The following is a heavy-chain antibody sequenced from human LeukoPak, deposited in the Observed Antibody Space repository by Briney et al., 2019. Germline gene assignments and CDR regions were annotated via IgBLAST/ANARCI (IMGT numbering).Heavy chain of an antibody. D-gene: IGHD5-18*01. CDR3: ARLQPKFYGMDI. J-gene: IGHJ6*02. CDR2: VIPILGIG. Sequence: SVKVSCKASGYTFTGYYMHWVRQAPGQGLEWMGRVIPILGIGKDAQKFQGRVTITADEPTGTAYMELSSLRLEDTAVYYCARLQPKFYGMDIWGQGTTVIVSS. CDR1: GYTFTGYY. V-gene: IGHV1-69*13.